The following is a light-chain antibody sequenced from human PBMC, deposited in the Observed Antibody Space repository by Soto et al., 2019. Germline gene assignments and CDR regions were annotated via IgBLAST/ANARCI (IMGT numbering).Light chain of an antibody. CDR1: QSISSW. V-gene: IGKV1-5*03. CDR2: KAS. J-gene: IGKJ1*01. Sequence: DIQMTQSPSTLSASVGDRVTITCRASQSISSWLAWYQQKPGKAPKLLIYKASSLESGVPSRLSGSGSGTKFTLTISSLQPDDFATYYCQQYNSSPTFGQGTKVEIK. CDR3: QQYNSSPT.